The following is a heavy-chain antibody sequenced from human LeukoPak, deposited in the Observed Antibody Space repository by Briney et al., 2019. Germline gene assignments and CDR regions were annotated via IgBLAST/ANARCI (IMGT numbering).Heavy chain of an antibody. CDR3: AGGVYGYNAFDF. CDR2: ISTGRSVM. V-gene: IGHV3-48*02. CDR1: GFTFSDYG. D-gene: IGHD5/OR15-5a*01. J-gene: IGHJ4*02. Sequence: GGFLRLSCAASGFTFSDYGMSWVRQAPGKGLEWISHISTGRSVMNYADSVKGRFTISRDNGKNSVYLQMNSLRDEDTAVYYCAGGVYGYNAFDFWGQGTLVSVSS.